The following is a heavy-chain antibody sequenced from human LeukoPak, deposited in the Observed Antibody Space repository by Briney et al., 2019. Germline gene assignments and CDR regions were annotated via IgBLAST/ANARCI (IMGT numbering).Heavy chain of an antibody. CDR2: INPNSGGT. J-gene: IGHJ3*02. CDR1: GYTFTGYY. D-gene: IGHD3-10*01. Sequence: ASVKVSCKASGYTFTGYYMHWVRQAPGQGLEWMGWINPNSGGTNYAQKFQGRVTMTRDTSISTAYMELSRLRSDDTAVYYCARETMVQGVISSGAFDIWGQGTMVTVSS. CDR3: ARETMVQGVISSGAFDI. V-gene: IGHV1-2*02.